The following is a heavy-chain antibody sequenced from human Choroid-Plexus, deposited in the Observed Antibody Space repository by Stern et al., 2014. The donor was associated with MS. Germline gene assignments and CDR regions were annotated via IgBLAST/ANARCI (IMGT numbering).Heavy chain of an antibody. CDR1: GYIFTGYY. Sequence: QLVQSGAEVKKPGASVKVSCKTSGYIFTGYYIHWVRQAPGQGLEWMAWINPNTGGTKYAQKFQGRVTMSRDTSISTAYVELSSLTSDDTAVYYCGRDQRGITIFGVVTDYYYLGMDVWGQGTTVTVSS. D-gene: IGHD3-3*01. J-gene: IGHJ6*02. V-gene: IGHV1-2*02. CDR2: INPNTGGT. CDR3: GRDQRGITIFGVVTDYYYLGMDV.